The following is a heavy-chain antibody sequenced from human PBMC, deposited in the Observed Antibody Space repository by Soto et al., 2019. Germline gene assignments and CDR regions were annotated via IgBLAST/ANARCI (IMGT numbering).Heavy chain of an antibody. Sequence: EVQVLESGGVLVQPGGSLRLSCVAPGLIFSNYAMSWVRQAPGKGLEWVSGISGSGGSPHYADSAKGRFTISRDNSKNTLFLQMNTLRAEDTAVSYCARQGDITAAFDYWGQGPLVTVSS. CDR1: GLIFSNYA. D-gene: IGHD6-13*01. CDR3: ARQGDITAAFDY. J-gene: IGHJ4*02. CDR2: ISGSGGSP. V-gene: IGHV3-23*01.